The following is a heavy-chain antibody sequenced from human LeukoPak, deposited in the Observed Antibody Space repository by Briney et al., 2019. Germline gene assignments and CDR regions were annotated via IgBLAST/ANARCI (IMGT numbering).Heavy chain of an antibody. CDR1: GFTFSSYS. CDR2: ISSSSSYI. V-gene: IGHV3-21*01. Sequence: PGGSLRLSCAASGFTFSSYSMNWVRQAPGKGLEWVSSISSSSSYIYYADSVKGRFTISRDNAKNSLYLQMNSLRAEDTAVYYCAPYPLGGDFQPWGQSTLFTVSS. CDR3: APYPLGGDFQP. D-gene: IGHD4-23*01. J-gene: IGHJ1*01.